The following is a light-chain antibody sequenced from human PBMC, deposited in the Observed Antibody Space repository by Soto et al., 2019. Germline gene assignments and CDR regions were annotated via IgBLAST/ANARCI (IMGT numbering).Light chain of an antibody. J-gene: IGKJ1*01. CDR2: DAS. CDR3: HSRA. CDR1: QTSSRW. Sequence: DIQQSRTPSTLSASVGNEVNITCRASQTSSRWLAWYQQKPGRAPKLLIYDASTLESGVPSRFSGSGSETEFTLTISRLQPDDFATYFCHSRAFGQGTKVEIK. V-gene: IGKV1-5*01.